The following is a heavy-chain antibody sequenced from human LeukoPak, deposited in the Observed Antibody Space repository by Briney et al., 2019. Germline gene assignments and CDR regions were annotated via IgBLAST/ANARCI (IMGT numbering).Heavy chain of an antibody. D-gene: IGHD4-23*01. CDR3: ASTYGGTTYYYYYMDI. Sequence: GGSLRLSCAASGFAFSNYNMNWVRQAPGKGPEWVASITTSYYESAYYADSMKGRFTISRDNAKNSLYLQMDSLRAEDTAVYYCASTYGGTTYYYYYMDIWGKGTTVTVSS. V-gene: IGHV3-21*01. J-gene: IGHJ6*03. CDR2: ITTSYYESA. CDR1: GFAFSNYN.